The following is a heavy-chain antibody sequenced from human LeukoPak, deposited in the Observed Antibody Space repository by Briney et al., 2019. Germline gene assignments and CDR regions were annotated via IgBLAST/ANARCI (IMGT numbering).Heavy chain of an antibody. J-gene: IGHJ4*02. Sequence: ASVKVSCKASGYTFTSYAMNWVRQAPGQGLEWMGWINTNTGNPTYAQGFTGRFVFSLDTSVSTAYLQISSLKAEDTAVYYCAREGLEYQLPPRVPDYRGQGTLVTVSS. D-gene: IGHD2-2*01. CDR2: INTNTGNP. CDR3: AREGLEYQLPPRVPDY. V-gene: IGHV7-4-1*02. CDR1: GYTFTSYA.